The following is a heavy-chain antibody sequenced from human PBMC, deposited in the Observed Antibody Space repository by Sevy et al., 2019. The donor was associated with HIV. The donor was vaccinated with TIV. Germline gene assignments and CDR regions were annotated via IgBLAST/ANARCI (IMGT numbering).Heavy chain of an antibody. Sequence: GGSLRLSCAASGFTFSSYAMSWVRQAPGKGLEWVSAISGSGGSTYYADSVKGRFTISRDKSKNTLYVQMNSLRVEDTAVYYCAKAEGPYYYDSSGYVDAFDIWGQGTMVTVSS. CDR3: AKAEGPYYYDSSGYVDAFDI. D-gene: IGHD3-22*01. V-gene: IGHV3-23*01. CDR2: ISGSGGST. CDR1: GFTFSSYA. J-gene: IGHJ3*02.